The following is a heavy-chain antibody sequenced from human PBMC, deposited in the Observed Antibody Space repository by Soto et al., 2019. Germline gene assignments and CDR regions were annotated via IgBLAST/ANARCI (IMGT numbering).Heavy chain of an antibody. Sequence: HPGGSLRLSCAASGFTFSSYGMHWVRQAPEKGLEWVSDISPNGSSTYYADSVKGRFTISGDNSNNTLYLQMNSLRVDDSAVYYCAKAAWKQWLVGVNDWGQGTLVTVSS. V-gene: IGHV3-23*01. D-gene: IGHD6-19*01. CDR1: GFTFSSYG. CDR3: AKAAWKQWLVGVND. CDR2: ISPNGSST. J-gene: IGHJ4*02.